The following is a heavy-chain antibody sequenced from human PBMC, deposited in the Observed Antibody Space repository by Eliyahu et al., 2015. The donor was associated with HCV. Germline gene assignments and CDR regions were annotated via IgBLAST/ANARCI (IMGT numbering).Heavy chain of an antibody. V-gene: IGHV3-21*01. D-gene: IGHD2/OR15-2a*01. J-gene: IGHJ4*02. CDR3: ARGAQACNSVTCHRGPFDX. Sequence: VCEXPGQGLEWLSSTSRCSSYKYHXXSIKGRXTISRDNAGKSLFLQMNXLRDEDTAIYYCARGAQACNSVTCHRGPFDXWGQGALVTVSS. CDR2: TSRCSSYK.